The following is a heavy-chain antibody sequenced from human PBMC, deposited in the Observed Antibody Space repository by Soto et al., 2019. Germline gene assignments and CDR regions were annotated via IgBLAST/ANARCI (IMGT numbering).Heavy chain of an antibody. CDR2: IYPGDSDT. J-gene: IGHJ6*03. D-gene: IGHD3-3*01. CDR3: SRLSYDFWSGVYPYYCYMDV. CDR1: GYSFTSYW. V-gene: IGHV5-51*01. Sequence: GESLKISCKGSGYSFTSYWIGWVRQMPGKGLEWMGIIYPGDSDTRYSPSFQGQVTISADKSISTAYLQWSSLKASDTAMYYCSRLSYDFWSGVYPYYCYMDVWGKGTTVTFSS.